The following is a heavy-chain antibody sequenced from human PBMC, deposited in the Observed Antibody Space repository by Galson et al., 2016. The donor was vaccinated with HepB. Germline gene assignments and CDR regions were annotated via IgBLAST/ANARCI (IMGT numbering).Heavy chain of an antibody. CDR2: IRQDGRET. CDR1: GFPLSTYW. CDR3: ARYGYGRWLQFNH. J-gene: IGHJ5*02. Sequence: SLRLSCAASGFPLSTYWMSWVRQALGKGLEWVANIRQDGRETYYVDSVKGRFTISRDNAKDSLYLQMNSLRVEDSAVYYCARYGYGRWLQFNHWGQGTLVTVSS. D-gene: IGHD5-24*01. V-gene: IGHV3-7*02.